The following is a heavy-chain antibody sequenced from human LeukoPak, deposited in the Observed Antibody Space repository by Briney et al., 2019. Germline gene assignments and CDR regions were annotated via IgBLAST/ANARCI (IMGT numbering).Heavy chain of an antibody. CDR1: GGSFSGYY. CDR3: ARGQILRYFDWLNWSDP. V-gene: IGHV4-34*01. J-gene: IGHJ5*02. CDR2: INHSGST. Sequence: SETLSLTCAVYGGSFSGYYWSWIRQPPGKGLEWIGEINHSGSTNYNPSLKSRVTISVDTSKNQFSLKLSSVTAADTAVYYCARGQILRYFDWLNWSDPWGQGTLVTVSS. D-gene: IGHD3-9*01.